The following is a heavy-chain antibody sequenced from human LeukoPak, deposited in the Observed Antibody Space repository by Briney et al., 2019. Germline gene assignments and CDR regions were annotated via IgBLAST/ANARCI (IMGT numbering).Heavy chain of an antibody. Sequence: GGSLRLSCAASGFTVSNNYMNWVRHAPGEALEWVSVIYSGGKTFYADSVKGRFTISRDSSINTLFLEMNSLGLEDAAVYYCARHTPSTFDFWGQGVVVAVSA. V-gene: IGHV3-66*02. CDR3: ARHTPSTFDF. J-gene: IGHJ4*02. CDR2: IYSGGKT. CDR1: GFTVSNNY.